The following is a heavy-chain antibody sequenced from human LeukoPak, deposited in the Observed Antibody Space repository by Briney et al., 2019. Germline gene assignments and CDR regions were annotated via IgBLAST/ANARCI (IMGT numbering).Heavy chain of an antibody. V-gene: IGHV4-30-4*08. Sequence: PSETLSLTCTVSGDSISSGDYYWAWIRQPPGKGLEWFGYISYNGRTSYSPSLQSRVTISVDTSMNQFSLKLNSVTAADTALYYCARARVGYCSRTNCYRLFDYWGQGTLVTVSS. D-gene: IGHD2-2*02. CDR1: GDSISSGDYY. CDR2: ISYNGRT. J-gene: IGHJ4*02. CDR3: ARARVGYCSRTNCYRLFDY.